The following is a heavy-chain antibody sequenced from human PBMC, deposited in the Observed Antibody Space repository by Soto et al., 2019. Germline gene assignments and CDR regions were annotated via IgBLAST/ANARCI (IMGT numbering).Heavy chain of an antibody. V-gene: IGHV4-31*03. CDR2: IYYSGST. CDR3: ARALGGYCSGGSCYGYYFDY. D-gene: IGHD2-15*01. CDR1: GGPISSGGYY. J-gene: IGHJ4*02. Sequence: SETLSLTCTVSGGPISSGGYYWSWIRQHPGKGLEWIGYIYYSGSTYHNPSLKSRVSISVDTSQNQFSLKLSSVTAADTAVYYCARALGGYCSGGSCYGYYFDYWGQGSLVTVS.